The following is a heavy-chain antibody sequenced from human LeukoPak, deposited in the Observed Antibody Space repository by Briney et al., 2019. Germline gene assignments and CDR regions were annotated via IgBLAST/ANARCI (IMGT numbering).Heavy chain of an antibody. CDR2: IIPIFGTA. J-gene: IGHJ4*02. CDR1: GGTFSSYA. D-gene: IGHD5-24*01. V-gene: IGHV1-69*05. Sequence: SVKVSCKDSGGTFSSYAISWVRQAPGQGLEWMGGIIPIFGTANYAQKFQGRVTITTDESTSTAYMELSSLRSEDTAVYYCARSRDGCKMFDYWGQGTLVTVSS. CDR3: ARSRDGCKMFDY.